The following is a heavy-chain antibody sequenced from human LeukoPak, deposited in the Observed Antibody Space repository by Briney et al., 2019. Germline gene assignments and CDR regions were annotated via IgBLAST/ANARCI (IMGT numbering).Heavy chain of an antibody. CDR3: ATLPGIVGATNFDY. CDR2: ISSSGSTI. Sequence: PGGSLRLSCAASGFTFSDYYMSWIPQAPGKGLEWVSYISSSGSTIYYADSVKGRFTISRDNAKNSLYLQMNSRRAEDTAVYYCATLPGIVGATNFDYWGQGTLVTASP. CDR1: GFTFSDYY. D-gene: IGHD1-26*01. V-gene: IGHV3-11*04. J-gene: IGHJ4*02.